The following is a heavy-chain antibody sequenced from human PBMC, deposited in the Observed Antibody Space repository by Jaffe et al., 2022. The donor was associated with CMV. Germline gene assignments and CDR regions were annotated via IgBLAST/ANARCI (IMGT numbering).Heavy chain of an antibody. CDR1: GFTFSSYA. CDR3: ARALAPSTYYYDSSGYYENYFDY. D-gene: IGHD3-22*01. J-gene: IGHJ4*02. CDR2: ISSNGGST. Sequence: EVQLVESGGGLVQPGGSLRLSCAASGFTFSSYAMHWVRQAPGKGLEYVSAISSNGGSTYYANSVKGRFTISRDNSKNTLYLQMGSLRAEDMAVYYCARALAPSTYYYDSSGYYENYFDYWGQGTLVTVSS. V-gene: IGHV3-64*01.